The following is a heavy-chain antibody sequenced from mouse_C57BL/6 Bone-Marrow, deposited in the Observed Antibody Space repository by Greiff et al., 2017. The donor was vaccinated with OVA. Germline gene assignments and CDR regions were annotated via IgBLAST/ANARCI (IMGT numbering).Heavy chain of an antibody. Sequence: VKLQQSGAELVRPGTSVKVSCKASGYAFTNYLIEWVKQRPGQGLEWIGVINPGSGGTNYNEKFKGKATLTADKSSSTAYMQLSSLTSEDSAVYFCARERGNYFDYWGQGTTLTVSS. CDR1: GYAFTNYL. CDR3: ARERGNYFDY. CDR2: INPGSGGT. J-gene: IGHJ2*01. V-gene: IGHV1-54*01.